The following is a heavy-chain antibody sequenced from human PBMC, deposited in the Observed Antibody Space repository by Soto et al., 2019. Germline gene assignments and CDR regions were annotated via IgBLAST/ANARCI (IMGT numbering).Heavy chain of an antibody. CDR1: GYTFTSYA. J-gene: IGHJ4*02. Sequence: QVQLVQSGAEVKKPGASVKVSGKASGYTFTSYAMHWVRQAPGQRLEWMGWINAGNGNTKYSQKFQGRVTITRDTSASTAYMELSSLRSEDTAVYYCARSIVVVTSFNYWGQGTLVTVSS. D-gene: IGHD3-22*01. CDR2: INAGNGNT. CDR3: ARSIVVVTSFNY. V-gene: IGHV1-3*01.